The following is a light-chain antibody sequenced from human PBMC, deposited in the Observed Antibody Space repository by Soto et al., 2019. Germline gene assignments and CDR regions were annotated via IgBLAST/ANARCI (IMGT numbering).Light chain of an antibody. V-gene: IGKV3-15*01. CDR3: QQYKQWPFYT. J-gene: IGKJ2*01. Sequence: EVVMTQSQATLSVSPGERATLSCRASRSVASNLAWSQHKPGHGPRLLLYVASTMASGIPARFSGSGSGTEFTLTISSLQPEDFAVYDCQQYKQWPFYTFGQGTQLESK. CDR2: VAS. CDR1: RSVASN.